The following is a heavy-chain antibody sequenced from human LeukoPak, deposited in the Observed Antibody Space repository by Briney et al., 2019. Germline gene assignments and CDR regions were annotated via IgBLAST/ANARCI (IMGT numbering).Heavy chain of an antibody. CDR3: ARGGSSWYAGGNFDY. V-gene: IGHV4-34*01. CDR2: INHSGST. CDR1: GVSFSGYY. Sequence: SETLSLTCAVYGVSFSGYYWSWIRQPPGKGLEWIGEINHSGSTNYNPSLKSRVTISVDTSKNQFSLKLSSVTAADTAVYYCARGGSSWYAGGNFDYWGQGTLVTVSS. D-gene: IGHD6-13*01. J-gene: IGHJ4*02.